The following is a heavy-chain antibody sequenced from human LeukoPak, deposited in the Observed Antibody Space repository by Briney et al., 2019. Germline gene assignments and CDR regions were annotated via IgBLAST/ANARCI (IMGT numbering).Heavy chain of an antibody. D-gene: IGHD3-22*01. CDR1: GYTFTGYY. CDR2: INPNSGGT. CDR3: ARGLRNYYDSSGYNDAFDI. V-gene: IGHV1-2*02. Sequence: GASVKVSCKASGYTFTGYYMHWVRQAPGQGLEWMGWINPNSGGTNYAQKFQGRVTMTRDTSTSTAYMELRSLRSDDTAVYYCARGLRNYYDSSGYNDAFDIWGQGTMVTVSS. J-gene: IGHJ3*02.